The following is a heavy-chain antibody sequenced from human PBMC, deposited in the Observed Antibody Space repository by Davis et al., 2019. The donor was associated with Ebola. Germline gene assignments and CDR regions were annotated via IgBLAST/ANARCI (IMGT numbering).Heavy chain of an antibody. Sequence: ASVKVSCKASGYPFTSSGVTWVRQAPGQGLEWVGWISPHNGNTNYAQKFQGRVTVTRDTSTTTVYMDLSSLRSEDTALYYCTTPGGQDSGYDVFDIWGQGTMVTVSS. CDR1: GYPFTSSG. CDR3: TTPGGQDSGYDVFDI. CDR2: ISPHNGNT. J-gene: IGHJ3*02. D-gene: IGHD5-12*01. V-gene: IGHV1-18*04.